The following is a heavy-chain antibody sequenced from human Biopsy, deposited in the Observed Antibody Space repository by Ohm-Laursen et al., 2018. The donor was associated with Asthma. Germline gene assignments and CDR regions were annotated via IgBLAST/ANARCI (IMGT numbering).Heavy chain of an antibody. CDR1: GGTFNNNG. CDR2: IIPIYNTV. V-gene: IGHV1-69*01. Sequence: SSVKVSCKASGGTFNNNGLSWVRQAPGQGLEWMGGIIPIYNTVNYGQKFQGRVTITADESTSTAYMELSSLRSEDTAVYYCARDRRQSSSGEDWFDPWGQGTLVTVSS. D-gene: IGHD3-16*01. CDR3: ARDRRQSSSGEDWFDP. J-gene: IGHJ5*02.